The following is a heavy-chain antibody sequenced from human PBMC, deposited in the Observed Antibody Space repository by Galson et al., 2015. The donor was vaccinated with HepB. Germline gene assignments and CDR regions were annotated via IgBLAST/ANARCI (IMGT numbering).Heavy chain of an antibody. CDR2: IDPSDSYT. J-gene: IGHJ3*02. D-gene: IGHD6-13*01. V-gene: IGHV5-10-1*01. CDR1: GYSFTSYW. Sequence: QSGAEVKKPGESLRISCKGSGYSFTSYWISWVRQMPGKGLEWMGRIDPSDSYTNYSPSFQGHVTISADKSISTAYLQWSSLKASDTAMYYCARTVRRAAAGTDAFDIWGQGTMVTVSS. CDR3: ARTVRRAAAGTDAFDI.